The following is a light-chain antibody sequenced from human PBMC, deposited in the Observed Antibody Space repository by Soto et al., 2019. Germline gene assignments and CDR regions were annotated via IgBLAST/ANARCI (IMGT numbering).Light chain of an antibody. V-gene: IGKV1-5*01. J-gene: IGKJ4*01. CDR2: DAS. CDR1: QSITNW. Sequence: DIQMTQSPSTLSASVGDRVTITCRASQSITNWLAWYQQKPGKAPKLLIYDASSLKSGVPSRFSGSGSGTDFTLTISSLQPEDFATYYCLQDYNYPLTFGGGTKVDIK. CDR3: LQDYNYPLT.